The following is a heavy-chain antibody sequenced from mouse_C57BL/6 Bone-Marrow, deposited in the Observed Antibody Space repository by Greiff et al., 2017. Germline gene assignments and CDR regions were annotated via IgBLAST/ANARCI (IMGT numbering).Heavy chain of an antibody. V-gene: IGHV3-6*01. CDR1: GYSITSGYY. Sequence: DVQLQESGPGLVKPSQSLSLTCSVTGYSITSGYYWNWIRQFPGNKLEWMGYISYDGSNNYNPSLKNRIAITRDTSKNQFFLKLNSVTTEDTATYYCARDTGTLDYWGQGTTLTVSS. D-gene: IGHD1-1*01. CDR2: ISYDGSN. J-gene: IGHJ2*01. CDR3: ARDTGTLDY.